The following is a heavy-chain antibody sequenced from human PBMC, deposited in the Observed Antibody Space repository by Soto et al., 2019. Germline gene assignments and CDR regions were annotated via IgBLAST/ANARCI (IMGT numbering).Heavy chain of an antibody. J-gene: IGHJ6*03. V-gene: IGHV4-59*01. CDR1: GGSISSYY. D-gene: IGHD2-2*01. Sequence: QVQLQESGPGLVKPSETLSLTCTVSGGSISSYYGSWIRQPPGKGLEWIVYIYYSGSTNYKPSLKSRVTISVDTSKNQFSLKLSSVTAADTAVYYCARLVVPAAIPYYYYYYYMDVWGKGTTVTVSS. CDR2: IYYSGST. CDR3: ARLVVPAAIPYYYYYYYMDV.